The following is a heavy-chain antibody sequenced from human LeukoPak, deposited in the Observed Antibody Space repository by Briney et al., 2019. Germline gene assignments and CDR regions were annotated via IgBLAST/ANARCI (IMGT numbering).Heavy chain of an antibody. V-gene: IGHV3-23*01. J-gene: IGHJ4*02. Sequence: GGSLSLSCAASGFTFSSYAMSWVRQAPGKGLEWVSAISGSGGRTYYADSVKGRFTISRDNSKNTLYLQMNSLRVEDTAVYYCAKGGGYYGSGSYYNYWGQGTLVTVSS. CDR1: GFTFSSYA. CDR3: AKGGGYYGSGSYYNY. CDR2: ISGSGGRT. D-gene: IGHD3-10*01.